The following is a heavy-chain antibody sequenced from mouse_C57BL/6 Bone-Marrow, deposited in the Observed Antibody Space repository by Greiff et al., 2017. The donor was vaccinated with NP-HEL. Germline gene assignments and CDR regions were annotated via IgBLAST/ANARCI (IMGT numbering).Heavy chain of an antibody. CDR3: ARDYYALRAWFAY. D-gene: IGHD1-1*01. CDR2: ISDGGSYT. V-gene: IGHV5-4*01. J-gene: IGHJ3*01. Sequence: DVKLQESGGGLVKPGGSLKLSCAASGFTFSSYAMSWVRQTPEKRLEWVATISDGGSYTYYPDNVKGRFTISRDNAKNNLYLQMSHLKSEDTAMYYCARDYYALRAWFAYWGQGTLVTVSA. CDR1: GFTFSSYA.